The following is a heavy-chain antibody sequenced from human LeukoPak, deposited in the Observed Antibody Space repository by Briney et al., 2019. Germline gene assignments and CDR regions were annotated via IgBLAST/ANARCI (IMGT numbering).Heavy chain of an antibody. V-gene: IGHV3-66*01. D-gene: IGHD5-24*01. J-gene: IGHJ6*02. CDR1: GFPVSSNY. Sequence: GGSLRLSCAASGFPVSSNYMSWVRQAPGKGLEWVSLISGGVSTYYADSVKGRFTISRDNSKNTLYLQMNSLRAEDTAVYYCARGDQDYGLDVWGQGTTVAVSS. CDR2: ISGGVST. CDR3: ARGDQDYGLDV.